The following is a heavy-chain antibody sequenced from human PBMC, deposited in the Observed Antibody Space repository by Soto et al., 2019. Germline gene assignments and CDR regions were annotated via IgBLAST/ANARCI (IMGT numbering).Heavy chain of an antibody. V-gene: IGHV1-2*02. D-gene: IGHD3-3*01. CDR2: INPKSGTT. CDR3: ARGGITIFGVVDY. J-gene: IGHJ4*02. Sequence: ASVKVSCKASGYTFTDYYMHWVRQAPGQGLEWMGWINPKSGTTNYAQKFQGRVTLTRDTSISTAYMELSRLTSDDTAVYYCARGGITIFGVVDYWGQGTLVNVSS. CDR1: GYTFTDYY.